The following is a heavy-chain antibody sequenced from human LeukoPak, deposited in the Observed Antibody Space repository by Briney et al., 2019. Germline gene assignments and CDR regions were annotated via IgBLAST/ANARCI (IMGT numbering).Heavy chain of an antibody. CDR2: IWYDGSHK. J-gene: IGHJ4*02. V-gene: IGHV3-33*06. CDR1: GFTFSSYG. CDR3: AKEGLWEGELPALYYFDY. Sequence: SGGSLRLSHAAWGFTFSSYGMHWVRQAPDRGLEWVAVIWYDGSHKYYAGSVKGRFTISRDNSKNTVYLQMNRLRAVETAVYYCAKEGLWEGELPALYYFDYWGQGTLVTVSS. D-gene: IGHD1-26*01.